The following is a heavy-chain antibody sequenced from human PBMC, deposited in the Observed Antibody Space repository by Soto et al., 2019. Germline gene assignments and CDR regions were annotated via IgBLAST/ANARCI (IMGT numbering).Heavy chain of an antibody. CDR1: GFTFSSYG. CDR3: ARDLSPYSDYYDESTSETWFDP. J-gene: IGHJ5*02. CDR2: ISYDGSNK. Sequence: GGSLRLSCAASGFTFSSYGMHWVRQAPGKGLEWVAVISYDGSNKYYADSVKGRFTISRDNSKNTLYLQMNSLRAEDTAVYYCARDLSPYSDYYDESTSETWFDPWGQGTLVTVSS. D-gene: IGHD3-16*01. V-gene: IGHV3-30*03.